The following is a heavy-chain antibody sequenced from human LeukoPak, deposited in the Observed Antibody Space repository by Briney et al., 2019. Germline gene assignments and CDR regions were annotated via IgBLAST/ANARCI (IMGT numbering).Heavy chain of an antibody. J-gene: IGHJ4*02. CDR3: ASAAAATAVDY. Sequence: PGGSLRLSCAASGFTFSSYAMHWVRQAPGKGLEWVAVISYDGSNKYYADSVKGRFTISRDNSKNTLYLQMSSLRAEDTAVYYCASAAAATAVDYWGQGTLVTVSS. CDR1: GFTFSSYA. CDR2: ISYDGSNK. D-gene: IGHD6-13*01. V-gene: IGHV3-30-3*01.